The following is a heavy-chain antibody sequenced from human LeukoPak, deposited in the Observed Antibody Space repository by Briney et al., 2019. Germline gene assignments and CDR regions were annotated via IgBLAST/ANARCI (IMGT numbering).Heavy chain of an antibody. D-gene: IGHD6-19*01. CDR3: AREAVAGTYYFDY. V-gene: IGHV3-33*01. Sequence: GGSLRLSCAASGFTFSSYGMHWVRQAPGKGLEWVAVIWYDGSNKYYADSVKGRFTISRDNSKNTLYLQMNSLRAEDTAVYYCAREAVAGTYYFDYWGQGTLVTVPS. J-gene: IGHJ4*02. CDR2: IWYDGSNK. CDR1: GFTFSSYG.